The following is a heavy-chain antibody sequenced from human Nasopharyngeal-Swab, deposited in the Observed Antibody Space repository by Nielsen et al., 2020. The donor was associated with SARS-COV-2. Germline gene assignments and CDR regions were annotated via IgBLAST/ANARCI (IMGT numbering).Heavy chain of an antibody. Sequence: SETLSLTCTVSGGSISSSSYYWGWIRQPPGKGLEWIGYIYYSGSTYYNPSLKSRVTISVDTSKNQFSLKLSSVTAADTAVYYCARADSSSWWGAAVVAGLDYWGQGTLVTVSS. V-gene: IGHV4-30-4*08. CDR1: GGSISSSSYY. CDR3: ARADSSSWWGAAVVAGLDY. J-gene: IGHJ4*02. CDR2: IYYSGST. D-gene: IGHD6-13*01.